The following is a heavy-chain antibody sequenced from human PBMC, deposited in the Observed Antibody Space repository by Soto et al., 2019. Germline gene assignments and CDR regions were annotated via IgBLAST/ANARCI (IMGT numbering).Heavy chain of an antibody. J-gene: IGHJ4*02. CDR3: ATLPRSGRVDVYA. Sequence: QLQLLESGPGLVKPSETLSLTCTVSGDSITKRTYYWGWVRQTPGKGLEWIGALYHTGSTYYNPSLGGRVTMSVDTSKSQFSLRLTSVTAADTAVYYCATLPRSGRVDVYAWGQGTLVVVSS. D-gene: IGHD3-16*01. CDR1: GDSITKRTYY. V-gene: IGHV4-39*01. CDR2: LYHTGST.